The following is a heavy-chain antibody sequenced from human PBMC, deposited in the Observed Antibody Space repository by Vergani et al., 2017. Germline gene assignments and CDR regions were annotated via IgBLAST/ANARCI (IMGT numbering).Heavy chain of an antibody. J-gene: IGHJ5*02. D-gene: IGHD2-15*01. CDR2: ISYDGSNK. Sequence: QEQLVESGGGVVQPGRSLRLSCAASGFTFSSYAMHWVRQAPGKGLEWVAVISYDGSNKYYADSVKGRFTISRDNSKNTLYLQMNSLRAEDTAVYYCARPVVVAAITHPFDPWGQGTLVTVSS. CDR1: GFTFSSYA. CDR3: ARPVVVAAITHPFDP. V-gene: IGHV3-30-3*01.